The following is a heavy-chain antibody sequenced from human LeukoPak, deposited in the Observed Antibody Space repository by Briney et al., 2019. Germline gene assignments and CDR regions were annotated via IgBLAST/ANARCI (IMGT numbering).Heavy chain of an antibody. J-gene: IGHJ4*02. Sequence: SETLSLTCAVYGGSFSGYYWSWIRQPPGKGLEWIGEINHSGSTNYNPSLKSRVTISVDTSKNQFSLKLSSVTAADTAVYYCAREVVSSIAARYFDYWGQGTLVTVSS. CDR2: INHSGST. CDR3: AREVVSSIAARYFDY. D-gene: IGHD6-6*01. CDR1: GGSFSGYY. V-gene: IGHV4-34*01.